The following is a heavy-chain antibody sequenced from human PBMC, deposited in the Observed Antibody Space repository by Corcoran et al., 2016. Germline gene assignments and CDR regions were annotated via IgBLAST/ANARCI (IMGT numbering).Heavy chain of an antibody. CDR1: GGSFSGYY. CDR3: ARGGGLKNQWGNQPDY. J-gene: IGHJ4*02. CDR2: INHSGST. V-gene: IGHV4-34*01. Sequence: QVQLQQWGAGLLKPSETLSLTCAVYGGSFSGYYWSWIRQPPGKGLEWIGEINHSGSTNYNPSLKSRVTISVDTSKNQFSLKLSSVTAADTAVYYCARGGGLKNQWGNQPDYWGQGTLVTVSS. D-gene: IGHD1-26*01.